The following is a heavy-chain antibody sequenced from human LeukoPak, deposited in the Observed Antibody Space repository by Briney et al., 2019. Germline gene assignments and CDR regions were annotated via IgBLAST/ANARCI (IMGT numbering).Heavy chain of an antibody. CDR3: AKDRYSSSWYYFDY. CDR2: ITASGGTT. D-gene: IGHD6-13*01. CDR1: GFTLSDYA. Sequence: SGGSLRLSCAASGFTLSDYAMSWVRQTPGKGLEWVAAITASGGTTHYADSVKGQFTISRDNSKSTVYLQMNNLGVDDTAVYYCAKDRYSSSWYYFDYWGQGTLVTVSS. J-gene: IGHJ4*02. V-gene: IGHV3-23*01.